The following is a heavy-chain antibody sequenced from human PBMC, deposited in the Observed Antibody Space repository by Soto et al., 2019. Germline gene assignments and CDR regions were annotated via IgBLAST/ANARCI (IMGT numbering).Heavy chain of an antibody. CDR3: AKDQIVLMVYAGLDY. J-gene: IGHJ4*02. CDR1: GFTFSSYA. D-gene: IGHD2-8*01. V-gene: IGHV3-23*01. CDR2: ISGSGGST. Sequence: EVQLLESGGGLVQPGGSLRLSCAASGFTFSSYAMSWVRQAPGKGLEWVSAISGSGGSTYYADAVKGRFTISRDNSKNTLYLQMNRLRAEDTAVYYCAKDQIVLMVYAGLDYWGQGTLVTVSS.